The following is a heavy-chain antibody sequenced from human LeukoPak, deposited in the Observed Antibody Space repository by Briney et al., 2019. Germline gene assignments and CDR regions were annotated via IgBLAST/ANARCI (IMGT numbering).Heavy chain of an antibody. V-gene: IGHV4-38-2*02. CDR3: ARASLIAAAVDY. Sequence: SETLSLTCTVSGYSISSGYYWGWIRQPPGEGLEWIGSIYHSGSTYYNPSLKSRVTISVDTSKNQFSLKLSSVTAADTAVYYCARASLIAAAVDYWGQGTLVTVSS. J-gene: IGHJ4*02. CDR2: IYHSGST. D-gene: IGHD6-13*01. CDR1: GYSISSGYY.